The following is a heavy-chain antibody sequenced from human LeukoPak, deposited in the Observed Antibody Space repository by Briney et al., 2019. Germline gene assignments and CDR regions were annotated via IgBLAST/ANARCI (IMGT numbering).Heavy chain of an antibody. J-gene: IGHJ3*02. CDR1: GFTFSSYS. Sequence: GGSLRLSCAASGFTFSSYSMNWVRQAPGKGLEWVSYISSSSSAIYYADSVKGRFTISRDNAKNSLYLQMSSLRAEDTAVYYCARDGIWDGYNNDAFDIWGQGTMVTVSS. V-gene: IGHV3-48*01. CDR2: ISSSSSAI. D-gene: IGHD5-24*01. CDR3: ARDGIWDGYNNDAFDI.